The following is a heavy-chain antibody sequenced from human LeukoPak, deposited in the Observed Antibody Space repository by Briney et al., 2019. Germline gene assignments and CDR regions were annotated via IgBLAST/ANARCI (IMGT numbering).Heavy chain of an antibody. CDR3: ARVSSSWYQDWYFDR. CDR1: GGSISSHD. D-gene: IGHD6-13*01. CDR2: IYISGSP. V-gene: IGHV4-4*07. J-gene: IGHJ2*01. Sequence: TSETLSLTCTVSGGSISSHDWTWIRQPAGKGLEWIGRIYISGSPNYNPSLKSRVTMSVDTSKNQFSLKLSSVTAADTAVYYCARVSSSWYQDWYFDRWGRGALVTVSS.